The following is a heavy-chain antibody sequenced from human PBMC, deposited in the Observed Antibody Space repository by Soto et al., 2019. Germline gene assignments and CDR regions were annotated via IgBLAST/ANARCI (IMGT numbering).Heavy chain of an antibody. CDR3: ARGGLWCGEPPMDV. V-gene: IGHV1-8*01. CDR1: GYTFTSYA. D-gene: IGHD3-10*01. CDR2: MNPNSGNL. J-gene: IGHJ6*03. Sequence: QVQLVQSGAEVKKPGASVKVSCKASGYTFTSYAINWVRQAAGQGLEWMGWMNPNSGNLLYAQKFQGRVTMTRNTAKETAYMELSSLTSEDTAVYLCARGGLWCGEPPMDVWGKGTTVTVSS.